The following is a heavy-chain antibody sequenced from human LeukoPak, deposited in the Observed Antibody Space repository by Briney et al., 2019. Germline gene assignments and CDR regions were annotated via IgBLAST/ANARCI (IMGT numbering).Heavy chain of an antibody. CDR1: GYSISSGYY. Sequence: NPSKTLSLTCTVSGYSISSGYYWGWFRQTPGRGLEWIASISHSGSPYYNPSLKSRVTISEDLSRNVFSLTLNSVTAADAAVYYCAREGRENIAIGVDWGQGALVTVSS. V-gene: IGHV4-38-2*02. D-gene: IGHD3-16*02. J-gene: IGHJ4*02. CDR3: AREGRENIAIGVD. CDR2: ISHSGSP.